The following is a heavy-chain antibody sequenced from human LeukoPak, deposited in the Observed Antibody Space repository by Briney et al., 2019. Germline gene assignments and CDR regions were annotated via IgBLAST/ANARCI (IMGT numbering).Heavy chain of an antibody. CDR1: GGSISSYY. Sequence: SETLSLTCTVSGGSISSYYWSWIRQLPGKGLEWIGYIYYSGSTNYNSSLKSRLTISVDTSKNQFSLKLSSVTAADTAVYYCARSNYYYGSGTFNWFDPWGQGTLVTVSS. J-gene: IGHJ5*02. CDR3: ARSNYYYGSGTFNWFDP. CDR2: IYYSGST. V-gene: IGHV4-59*08. D-gene: IGHD3-10*01.